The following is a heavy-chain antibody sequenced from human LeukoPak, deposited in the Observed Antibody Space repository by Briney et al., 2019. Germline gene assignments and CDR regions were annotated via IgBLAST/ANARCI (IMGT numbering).Heavy chain of an antibody. CDR1: GFTFSSYW. Sequence: GGSLRLSCAASGFTFSSYWMSWVRQAPGKGLEWVANIKQDGSEKYYVDSVKGRFTISRDNAKNSLYLQMNSLRAEDTAVYYCARLDYGSGSYFDYWGQGTLVTVSS. V-gene: IGHV3-7*01. D-gene: IGHD3-10*01. CDR3: ARLDYGSGSYFDY. J-gene: IGHJ4*02. CDR2: IKQDGSEK.